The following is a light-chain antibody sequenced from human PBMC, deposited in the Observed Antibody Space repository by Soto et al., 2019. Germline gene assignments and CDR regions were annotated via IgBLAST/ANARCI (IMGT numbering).Light chain of an antibody. J-gene: IGLJ1*01. V-gene: IGLV2-8*01. Sequence: QSALTQPPSASGSPGQSVTFSCTGTNSDVGGYNYVSWYQQYPGKAPKLIIYEVSERPSGVPDRFSGSKSGNTASLTVSGLQTADEADYYCSSYAGTNWYVFGTGTKVTVL. CDR2: EVS. CDR3: SSYAGTNWYV. CDR1: NSDVGGYNY.